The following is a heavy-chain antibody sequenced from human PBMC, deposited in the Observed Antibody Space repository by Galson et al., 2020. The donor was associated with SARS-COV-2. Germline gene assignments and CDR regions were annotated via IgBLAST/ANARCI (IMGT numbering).Heavy chain of an antibody. CDR2: IYHRGTS. J-gene: IGHJ5*02. D-gene: IGHD3-22*01. V-gene: IGHV4-39*07. Sequence: SETLSLTCAVSGGSISSVSSYWGWLRHLPGKGLEWIGSIYHRGTSRYNPSLQSWVTISIDTSNNQLSLRLASVTAADTAVYYFVRDLNMYFFDPPVINYCDPWGRGTLVTVAS. CDR3: VRDLNMYFFDPPVINYCDP. CDR1: GGSISSVSSY.